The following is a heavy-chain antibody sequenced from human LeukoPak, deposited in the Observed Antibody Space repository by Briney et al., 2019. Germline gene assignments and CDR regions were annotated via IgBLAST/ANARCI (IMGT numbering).Heavy chain of an antibody. CDR1: GFTFSSYA. CDR2: ISYDGSNK. J-gene: IGHJ3*01. CDR3: AKLFSFSSGGHAFDL. V-gene: IGHV3-30-3*02. D-gene: IGHD6-19*01. Sequence: GGSLRLSCAASGFTFSSYAMHWVRQAPGKGLEWVAVISYDGSNKYYADSVKGRFTISRDNSKNTLYLQMNSLRADDTALFYCAKLFSFSSGGHAFDLWGQGTMVTVSS.